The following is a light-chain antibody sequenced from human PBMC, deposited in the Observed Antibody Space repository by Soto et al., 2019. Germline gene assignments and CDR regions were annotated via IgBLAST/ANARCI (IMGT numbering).Light chain of an antibody. CDR2: GAS. CDR3: QQYGSSPLT. Sequence: EIVLTQSPGTLSLSPGESATLSCRASQSVRSNYLAWYQQKPGQAPRLLIFGASNMATGIPPRFSGRGSGTDFTHTVSRLEPEDFAVYYCQQYGSSPLTFGGGTKVDIK. J-gene: IGKJ4*01. CDR1: QSVRSNY. V-gene: IGKV3-20*01.